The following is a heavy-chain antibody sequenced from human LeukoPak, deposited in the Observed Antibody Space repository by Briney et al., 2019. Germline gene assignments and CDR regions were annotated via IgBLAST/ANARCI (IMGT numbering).Heavy chain of an antibody. J-gene: IGHJ4*02. CDR2: LFYTEKT. Sequence: SETLSLTCIVSDGSISSSSYYWGWIRQPPGKGLEWIGNLFYTEKTFYNPSLNSQVTISVDTSKSQFSLRMSSVTAADTAVYYCASTDSGRYSYFDYWGQGTLVTVSS. D-gene: IGHD1-26*01. CDR3: ASTDSGRYSYFDY. CDR1: DGSISSSSYY. V-gene: IGHV4-39*01.